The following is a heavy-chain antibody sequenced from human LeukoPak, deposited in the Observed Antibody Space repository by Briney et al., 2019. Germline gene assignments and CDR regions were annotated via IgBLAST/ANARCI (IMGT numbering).Heavy chain of an antibody. CDR1: GFTFSSYA. Sequence: GRSLRLSCAVSGFTFSSYAMHWVRQAPGKGLEWVAVISYDGSNKYYADSVKGRFTISRDNSQNTLYLRMNSLRAEDTAVYYCASPIGAGIAVAGLDYWGQGTLVTVSS. CDR3: ASPIGAGIAVAGLDY. V-gene: IGHV3-30*04. J-gene: IGHJ4*02. CDR2: ISYDGSNK. D-gene: IGHD6-19*01.